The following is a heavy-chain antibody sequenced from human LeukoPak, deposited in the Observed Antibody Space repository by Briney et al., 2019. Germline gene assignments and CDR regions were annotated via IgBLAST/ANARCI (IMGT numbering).Heavy chain of an antibody. V-gene: IGHV3-9*01. CDR3: AKRVSVGWGFFDY. CDR2: ISWNSGSI. D-gene: IGHD3-16*01. CDR1: GFTFSSYA. J-gene: IGHJ4*02. Sequence: GGSLRLSCAASGFTFSSYAMHWVRQAPGKGLEWVSGISWNSGSIGYADSVKGRFTISRDNAKNSLYLQMNSLRAEDTALYYCAKRVSVGWGFFDYWGQGTLVTVSS.